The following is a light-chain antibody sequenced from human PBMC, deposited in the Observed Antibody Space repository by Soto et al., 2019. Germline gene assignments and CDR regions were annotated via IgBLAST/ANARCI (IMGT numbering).Light chain of an antibody. V-gene: IGKV3-20*01. CDR1: QSVSSSY. CDR3: QQYGSSPRT. J-gene: IGKJ1*01. CDR2: GAS. Sequence: VLTQSPDTLSSXPCERATLSCXXSQSVSSSYLAWYQQKPGQAPRLLIYGASSRATGIPDRFSGSGSGTDFTLTISRLEPEDFAVYYCQQYGSSPRTFGQGTKV.